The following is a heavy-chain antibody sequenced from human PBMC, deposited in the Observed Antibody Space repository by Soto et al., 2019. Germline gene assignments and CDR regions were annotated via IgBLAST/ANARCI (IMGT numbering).Heavy chain of an antibody. J-gene: IGHJ3*01. CDR2: IRSNIDGATT. V-gene: IGHV3-15*01. CDR1: GFAFKYAR. Sequence: EVLLVESGGGLVKPGGSLRLSCAASGFAFKYARMTWVRQAPGKGLEWVGHIRSNIDGATTAYAAPVKGRFTISRDESKNTGDLQMNSLITEDTAVYYCTTDWGSGTHYARAFDVWGQGTMVTVSS. CDR3: TTDWGSGTHYARAFDV. D-gene: IGHD3-16*01.